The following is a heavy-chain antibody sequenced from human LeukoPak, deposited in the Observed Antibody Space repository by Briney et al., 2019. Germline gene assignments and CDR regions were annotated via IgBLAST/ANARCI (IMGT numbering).Heavy chain of an antibody. CDR2: IYYSGST. D-gene: IGHD2-2*02. J-gene: IGHJ4*02. V-gene: IGHV4-39*01. CDR3: ARHGYCSSTSCHKN. CDR1: GGSISSSSYY. Sequence: PSETLSLTCTVSGGSISSSSYYWGWIRQPPGKGLEWIGSIYYSGSTYYNPSLKSRVTISVDTSKNQFSLKLSSVTAADTAVYYCARHGYCSSTSCHKNWGQGTLVTVSS.